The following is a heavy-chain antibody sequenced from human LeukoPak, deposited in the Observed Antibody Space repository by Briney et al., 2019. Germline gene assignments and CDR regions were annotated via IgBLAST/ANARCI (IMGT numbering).Heavy chain of an antibody. D-gene: IGHD3-10*01. CDR2: ISWNSGSI. Sequence: GGSLRLSCAASGFTFSSYWMHWVRHAPGKGLVWVSGISWNSGSIGYADSVKGRFTISRDNAKNSLYLQMNSLRAEDTALYYCAKDGIWFGELLFTDSYFDYWGQGTLVTVS. CDR1: GFTFSSYW. J-gene: IGHJ4*02. CDR3: AKDGIWFGELLFTDSYFDY. V-gene: IGHV3-9*01.